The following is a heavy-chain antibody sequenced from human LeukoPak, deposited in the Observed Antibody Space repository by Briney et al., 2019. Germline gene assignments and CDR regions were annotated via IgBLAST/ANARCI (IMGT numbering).Heavy chain of an antibody. CDR2: ISRSSSYI. V-gene: IGHV3-21*01. D-gene: IGHD3-22*01. CDR1: GFTFSSYS. Sequence: PGGSLRLSCAAAGFTFSSYSMSWVRQAAGKGLGWVSSISRSSSYIYYADSVKGRFTISRDNAKNSLYLQMNSLRAEDTAVYYCATEHRPSYYYDSSGYYSADYWGQGTLVTVSS. J-gene: IGHJ4*02. CDR3: ATEHRPSYYYDSSGYYSADY.